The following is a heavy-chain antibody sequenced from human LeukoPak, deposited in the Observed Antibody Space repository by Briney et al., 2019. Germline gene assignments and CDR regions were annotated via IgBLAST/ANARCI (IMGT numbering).Heavy chain of an antibody. Sequence: PSETLSLTCTVSGGSISSYYWSWIRQPPGKGLEGIGYIYYSGSTNYNPSLKSRVTISVDTSKNQFSLKLSSVTAADTAVYYCASTPLEYYYDSSGPFHHFDYWGQGTLVTVSS. D-gene: IGHD3-22*01. CDR1: GGSISSYY. CDR2: IYYSGST. J-gene: IGHJ4*02. V-gene: IGHV4-59*01. CDR3: ASTPLEYYYDSSGPFHHFDY.